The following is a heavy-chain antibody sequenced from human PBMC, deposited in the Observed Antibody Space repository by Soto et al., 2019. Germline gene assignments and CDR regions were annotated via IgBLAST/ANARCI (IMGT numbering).Heavy chain of an antibody. CDR3: ARFSYYYGSGSYYPYYYYGMDV. J-gene: IGHJ6*02. CDR1: GGTFSSYA. D-gene: IGHD3-10*01. V-gene: IGHV1-3*01. Sequence: ASVKVSCKASGGTFSSYALSWVRQAPGQRLEWMGWINAGNGNTKYSQKFQGRVTITRDTSASTAYMELSSLRSEDTAVYYCARFSYYYGSGSYYPYYYYGMDVWGQGTTVTVSS. CDR2: INAGNGNT.